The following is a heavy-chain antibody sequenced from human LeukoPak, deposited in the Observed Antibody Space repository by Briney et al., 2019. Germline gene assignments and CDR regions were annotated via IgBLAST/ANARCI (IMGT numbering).Heavy chain of an antibody. Sequence: SETLSLNCAISGASITNTSLSNTGYFWGWIRQPPGKGLQWIGSIYHTGSTYYSPSLKSRVTISVDTSKNQFSLKLNFVTAADTAVYYCAKIGYCSTTTCYSTVFDSWGQGTLVTVSS. V-gene: IGHV4-39*01. CDR3: AKIGYCSTTTCYSTVFDS. J-gene: IGHJ4*02. CDR1: GASITNTSLSNTGYF. D-gene: IGHD2-2*01. CDR2: IYHTGST.